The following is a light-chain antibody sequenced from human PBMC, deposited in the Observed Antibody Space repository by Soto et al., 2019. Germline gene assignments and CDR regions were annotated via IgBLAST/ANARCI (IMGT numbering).Light chain of an antibody. CDR2: WAS. J-gene: IGKJ4*01. CDR3: QQYYDTPLT. Sequence: DIVVTQSPESLAVSLGERATINCQSSQSLFYNSDNKNYLRWYQQKPGQPPKLLIYWASTRESGVPDRFSGAGSGTDFTLTITSVQVEDVAVYYCQQYYDTPLTFGGGTKVEI. CDR1: QSLFYNSDNKNY. V-gene: IGKV4-1*01.